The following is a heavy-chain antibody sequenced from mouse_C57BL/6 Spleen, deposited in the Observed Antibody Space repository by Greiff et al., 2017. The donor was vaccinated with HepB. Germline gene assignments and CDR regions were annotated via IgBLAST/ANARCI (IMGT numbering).Heavy chain of an antibody. Sequence: QVQLLQPGAELVKPGASVKVSCKASGYTFTSYWMHWVKQRPGHGLEWIGSIHPSDSDTNYNQKFKGKATLTVDKSSSTAYMQLSSLTSEDSAVYYGAILTLPYYYGSSYDAMDDWGQGTSVTVA. D-gene: IGHD1-1*01. J-gene: IGHJ4*01. CDR3: AILTLPYYYGSSYDAMDD. V-gene: IGHV1-74*01. CDR1: GYTFTSYW. CDR2: IHPSDSDT.